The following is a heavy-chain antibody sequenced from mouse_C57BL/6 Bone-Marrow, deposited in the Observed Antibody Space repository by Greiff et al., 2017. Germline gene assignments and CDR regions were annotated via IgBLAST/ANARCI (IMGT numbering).Heavy chain of an antibody. CDR1: GFTFSDYY. J-gene: IGHJ2*01. CDR2: INYDGSST. Sequence: EVQVVESEGGLVQPGSSMKLSCTASGFTFSDYYMAWVRQVPEKGLEWVANINYDGSSTYYLDSLKSRFIISRDNAKNILYLQMSSLKSEDTATYYCARENGGYGRGYFDYWGQGTTLTVSS. CDR3: ARENGGYGRGYFDY. D-gene: IGHD1-1*01. V-gene: IGHV5-16*01.